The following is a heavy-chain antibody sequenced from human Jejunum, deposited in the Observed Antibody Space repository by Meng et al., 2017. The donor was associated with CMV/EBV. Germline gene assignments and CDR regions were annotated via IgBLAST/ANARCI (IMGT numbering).Heavy chain of an antibody. V-gene: IGHV3-7*01. CDR1: GFSFHTNR. CDR3: ARMGYGFEFFDV. J-gene: IGHJ3*01. Sequence: SGFSFHTNRMNWLRQAPGKGLEWVANINDDGSETYYVDSVKGRFTISRDNANNSLYLQMDDLRAEDTAVYYCARMGYGFEFFDVWGQGTMVTVS. CDR2: INDDGSET. D-gene: IGHD5-12*01.